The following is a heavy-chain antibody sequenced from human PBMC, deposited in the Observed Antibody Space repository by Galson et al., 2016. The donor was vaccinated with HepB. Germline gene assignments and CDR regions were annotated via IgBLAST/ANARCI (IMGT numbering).Heavy chain of an antibody. CDR1: GGTFSTYA. Sequence: SVKVSCKASGGTFSTYAISWVRQAPGQGLEWMGGIIPMFGTPNYAQKFQGRATITADASTSTAYMELSSLRSEDTAVFYCAKVVRLRGDLGEYYYDLDVWGKGTTVIVSS. V-gene: IGHV1-69*13. CDR2: IIPMFGTP. CDR3: AKVVRLRGDLGEYYYDLDV. J-gene: IGHJ6*03. D-gene: IGHD3-10*01.